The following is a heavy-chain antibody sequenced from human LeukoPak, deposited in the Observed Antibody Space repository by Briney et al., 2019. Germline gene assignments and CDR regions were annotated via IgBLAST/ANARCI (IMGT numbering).Heavy chain of an antibody. D-gene: IGHD3-9*01. J-gene: IGHJ4*02. CDR2: ISSSSSYI. V-gene: IGHV3-21*01. Sequence: GGSLRLSCAASGFTFNTYSMNWVRQAPGKGLEWVSSISSSSSYIYYADSLKGRFTISRDNAKNSLYLQMNSLRAEDTAVYYCATDPPGYYDILTGLRGAFDYWGQGTLVTVSS. CDR3: ATDPPGYYDILTGLRGAFDY. CDR1: GFTFNTYS.